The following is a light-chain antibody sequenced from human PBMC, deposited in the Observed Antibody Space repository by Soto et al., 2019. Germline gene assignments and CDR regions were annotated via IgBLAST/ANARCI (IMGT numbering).Light chain of an antibody. Sequence: QTVVTQEPSFSVSPGGTITLTCGLSSGSVSTNNYPSWYQQTPGQAPRTLIYNTNTRSSGVPDRFSGSILGNQAALTITGAQADDECDYYCLLYVGSGIHWVFGVGTKVTVL. CDR1: SGSVSTNNY. J-gene: IGLJ3*02. V-gene: IGLV8-61*01. CDR3: LLYVGSGIHWV. CDR2: NTN.